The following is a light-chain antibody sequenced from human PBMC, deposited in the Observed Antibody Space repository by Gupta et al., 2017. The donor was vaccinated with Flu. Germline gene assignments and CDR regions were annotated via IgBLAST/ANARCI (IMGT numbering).Light chain of an antibody. J-gene: IGKJ2*01. Sequence: EIVLTQSPDILSLSPGERATLSCRASQSVSTYLAWYQKKPGQAPRLLIYDASQRATGIPARFSGSGYGTDLTLTISSREQEDFAGYFCQKRNNWPPFTFGQGTKLEI. V-gene: IGKV3-11*01. CDR2: DAS. CDR1: QSVSTY. CDR3: QKRNNWPPFT.